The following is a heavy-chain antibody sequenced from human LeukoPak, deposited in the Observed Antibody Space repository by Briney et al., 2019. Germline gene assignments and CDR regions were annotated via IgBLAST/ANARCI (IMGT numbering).Heavy chain of an antibody. CDR3: ARARPPAAIYDY. D-gene: IGHD2-2*01. J-gene: IGHJ4*02. CDR2: INPNSGGT. V-gene: IGHV1-2*02. Sequence: ASVRVSCKASGYTFTGYYMHWVRQAPGQGLEWMGWINPNSGGTNYAQKFQGRVTMTRDTSISTAYMELSRLRSDDTAVYYCARARPPAAIYDYWGQGTLVTVSS. CDR1: GYTFTGYY.